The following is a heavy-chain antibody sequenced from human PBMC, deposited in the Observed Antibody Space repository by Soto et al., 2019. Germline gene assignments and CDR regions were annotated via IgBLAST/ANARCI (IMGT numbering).Heavy chain of an antibody. CDR2: IEGKTGGGTT. V-gene: IGHV3-15*07. J-gene: IGHJ4*02. Sequence: QLVESGGGLVRPGASLRLTCAVSGIAFTYASINWVRQVPGRGPEWVGRIEGKTGGGTTDYAAPVKGRFTISRDDSTNKVFRQLDNVKGEDAGVYYCTTHNGYARSPRFDDWGQGTQVTSPQ. CDR1: GIAFTYAS. D-gene: IGHD3-16*01. CDR3: TTHNGYARSPRFDD.